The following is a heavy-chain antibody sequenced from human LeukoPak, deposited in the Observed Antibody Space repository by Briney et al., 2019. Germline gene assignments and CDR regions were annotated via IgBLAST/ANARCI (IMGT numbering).Heavy chain of an antibody. CDR3: ARRYYDFWSGYYVDY. D-gene: IGHD3-3*01. J-gene: IGHJ4*02. CDR2: IYHSGST. Sequence: SETLSLTCAVSSYSISSGYYWGWIRQPPGKGLEWIGRIYHSGSTYYNPSLKSRVTISVDTSKNQFSLKLSSVTAADTAVYYCARRYYDFWSGYYVDYWGQGTLVTVSS. V-gene: IGHV4-38-2*01. CDR1: SYSISSGYY.